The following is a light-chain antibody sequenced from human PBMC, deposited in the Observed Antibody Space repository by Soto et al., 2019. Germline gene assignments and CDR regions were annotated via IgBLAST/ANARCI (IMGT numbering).Light chain of an antibody. CDR3: QQSYSWT. CDR1: QSISSY. CDR2: AAS. J-gene: IGKJ1*01. Sequence: DIQMTQSPSSLSASVGDRVTITCRASQSISSYLNWYQQKPGKAPKLLIYAASSLQSGVPSRFSGSGSGADFTLTISSLQPEDFATYYCQQSYSWTFGQGTKGDIK. V-gene: IGKV1-39*01.